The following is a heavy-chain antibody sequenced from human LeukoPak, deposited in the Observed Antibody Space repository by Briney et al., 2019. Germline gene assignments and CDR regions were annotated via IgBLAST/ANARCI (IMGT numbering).Heavy chain of an antibody. CDR1: GFTFSSYA. CDR3: AKKWGYGWNYPFDY. CDR2: ISGSGGST. D-gene: IGHD1-7*01. Sequence: GGPLRLSCAASGFTFSSYAMSWVRQAPGEGLEWVSAISGSGGSTYYADSVKGRFTISRDNSKDTLYLQMNSLRAEDTAVYYCAKKWGYGWNYPFDYWGQGTLVTVSS. V-gene: IGHV3-23*01. J-gene: IGHJ4*02.